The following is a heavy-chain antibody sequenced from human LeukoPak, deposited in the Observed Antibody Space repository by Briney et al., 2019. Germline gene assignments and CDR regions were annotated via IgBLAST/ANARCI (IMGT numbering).Heavy chain of an antibody. Sequence: PGGSLRLSCAGSGFSFSTYDMLWVRQAPGKGLEWVSAIGSGGDTYYAGSVKGRFTISRESAKHSFYLKMNSPNAGDTAVYFCARAVAGTDEIDSWGQGTLVTVSS. CDR3: ARAVAGTDEIDS. D-gene: IGHD6-19*01. J-gene: IGHJ4*02. CDR2: IGSGGDT. CDR1: GFSFSTYD. V-gene: IGHV3-13*01.